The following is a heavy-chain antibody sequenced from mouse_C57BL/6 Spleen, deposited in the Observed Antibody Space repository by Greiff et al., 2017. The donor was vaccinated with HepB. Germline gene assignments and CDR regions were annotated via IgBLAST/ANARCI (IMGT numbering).Heavy chain of an antibody. V-gene: IGHV14-4*01. Sequence: EVQLQQSGAGLVRPGASVTFSCTASGFNFTDDYMHWVKQRPEQGLEWIGWIDPENGDTEYASKFPGKATITADTSTNTAYLQLRILTSEDTAVDYCTSYYYGSSYGYIDVWGTGTTVTVSS. CDR1: GFNFTDDY. CDR2: IDPENGDT. J-gene: IGHJ1*03. CDR3: TSYYYGSSYGYIDV. D-gene: IGHD1-1*01.